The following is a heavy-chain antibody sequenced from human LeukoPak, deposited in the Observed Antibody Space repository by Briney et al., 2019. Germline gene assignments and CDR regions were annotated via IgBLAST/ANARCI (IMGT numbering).Heavy chain of an antibody. CDR2: IYYSGST. D-gene: IGHD3-10*01. CDR3: ARVDNRLSAYGSGRSEPNWFDP. Sequence: PSETLSLTCTVSGGSISSYYWSWIRQPPGKGLEWIGYIYYSGSTNYNPSLKSRVTISVDTSKNQFSLKLSSVTAADTAVYYCARVDNRLSAYGSGRSEPNWFDPWGQGTLVTVSS. CDR1: GGSISSYY. J-gene: IGHJ5*02. V-gene: IGHV4-59*01.